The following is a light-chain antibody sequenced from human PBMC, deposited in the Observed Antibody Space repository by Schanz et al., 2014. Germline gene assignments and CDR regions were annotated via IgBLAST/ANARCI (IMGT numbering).Light chain of an antibody. V-gene: IGKV3-11*01. J-gene: IGKJ1*01. CDR3: QQYDNWPWT. CDR1: QSVSSY. CDR2: DAS. Sequence: EIVLTQSPATLSLSPGERATLSCRASQSVSSYLAWYQQKPGQAPRLLIYDASNRATGTPDRFSGSGSGTDFTLTINRLEAEDFAVYYCQQYDNWPWTFGQGTKVEI.